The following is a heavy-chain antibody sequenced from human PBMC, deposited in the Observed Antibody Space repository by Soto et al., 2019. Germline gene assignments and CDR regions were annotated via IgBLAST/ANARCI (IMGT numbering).Heavy chain of an antibody. D-gene: IGHD3-22*01. J-gene: IGHJ4*02. CDR2: IKGEADGGTT. CDR1: GFTFSNAW. Sequence: GGSLRLSCAASGFTFSNAWMGWVRQAPGKGLEWVGRIKGEADGGTTDYAAPVKGRITISRDHSKDTLYLQMKSLKTEDTAVYYCTTGLSNGYYNFDYWGQGTPVTVSS. V-gene: IGHV3-15*01. CDR3: TTGLSNGYYNFDY.